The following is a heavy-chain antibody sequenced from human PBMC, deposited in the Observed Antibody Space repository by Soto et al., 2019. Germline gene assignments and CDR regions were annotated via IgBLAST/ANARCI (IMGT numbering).Heavy chain of an antibody. D-gene: IGHD3-22*01. Sequence: QIQLQASGPGLVKPSETLSLTCNVSGASVSNGYWSWIRQPPGKGLEWIGFMYFGGSFNYNPSLTRRDTESVETSKNQFYMKLTSVTAADTAVYYCARSYYDSTGFAVDPWGQGTLDNVSS. CDR3: ARSYYDSTGFAVDP. V-gene: IGHV4-59*02. J-gene: IGHJ5*02. CDR1: GASVSNGY. CDR2: MYFGGSF.